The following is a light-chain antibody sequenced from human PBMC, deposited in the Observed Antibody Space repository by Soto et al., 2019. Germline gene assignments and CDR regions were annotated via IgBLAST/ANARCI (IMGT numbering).Light chain of an antibody. CDR1: QGIGND. CDR2: AAS. CDR3: PQDYNYPWT. J-gene: IGKJ1*01. V-gene: IGKV1-6*01. Sequence: AIQMTQSPSSLSASVGDRVTITCRASQGIGNDLGWYQEKPGKAPNLLIYAASNLQSGVPSRFSCSGSGTDFTLTISSLQPEDFATYYCPQDYNYPWTFGQGTKVEIK.